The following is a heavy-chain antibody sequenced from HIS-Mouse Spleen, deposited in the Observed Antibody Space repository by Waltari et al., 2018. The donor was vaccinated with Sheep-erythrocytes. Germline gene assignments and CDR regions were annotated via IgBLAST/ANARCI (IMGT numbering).Heavy chain of an antibody. CDR2: ISAYTGNT. CDR3: ARLRAFDY. Sequence: QVQLVQSGAEVKKPGASVKVSCKASGYTFTSYGISLVRQAPGQGLEWSGWISAYTGNTNYAPKHQGRVTMTTDTSTSTAYMELRSLRSDDSALYYWARLRAFDYWGQGTLVPVSS. CDR1: GYTFTSYG. V-gene: IGHV1-18*01. J-gene: IGHJ4*02.